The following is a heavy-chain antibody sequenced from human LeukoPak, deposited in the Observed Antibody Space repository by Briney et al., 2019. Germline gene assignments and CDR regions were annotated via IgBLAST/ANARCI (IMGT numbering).Heavy chain of an antibody. CDR3: AKNGGPHGMDV. V-gene: IGHV3-7*02. Sequence: GGSLRLSCAASGFTFSNIWMSWVRQAPGKGLEWVANIKHDGSETNYVDSVKGRFTISRDNAKNSLHLQMNSLRVEDTAVYYCAKNGGPHGMDVWGQGTTVTVSS. J-gene: IGHJ6*02. D-gene: IGHD3-16*01. CDR2: IKHDGSET. CDR1: GFTFSNIW.